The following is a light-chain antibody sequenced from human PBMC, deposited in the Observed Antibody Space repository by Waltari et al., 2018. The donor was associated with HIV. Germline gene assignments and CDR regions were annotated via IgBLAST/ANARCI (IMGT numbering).Light chain of an antibody. V-gene: IGKV1-39*01. J-gene: IGKJ1*01. CDR1: QGISTY. Sequence: DIQMTQSPTSLSAYVGQTVIISCRASQGISTYLNWYQKKGGKAPKLLIFGSSNLQSGVPSRFIGSGSGTDFTLIIRSLQPEDFASYFCQQSHSVPWTFGRGTNVEV. CDR2: GSS. CDR3: QQSHSVPWT.